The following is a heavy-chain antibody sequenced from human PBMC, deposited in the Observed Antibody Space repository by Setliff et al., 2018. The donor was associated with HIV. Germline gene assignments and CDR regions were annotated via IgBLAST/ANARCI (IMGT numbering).Heavy chain of an antibody. Sequence: GGSLRLSCVASEFTLSSYAMHWVRQAPGKGLEWVAVMPDDGSKEYYTDSVRGRFTISRDNSKNTLYLQMNSLRAEDTAVYYCASRGYCPSGGSCYSYDYYYMDVWGKGTTVTVSS. CDR1: EFTLSSYA. D-gene: IGHD2-15*01. J-gene: IGHJ6*03. CDR3: ASRGYCPSGGSCYSYDYYYMDV. CDR2: MPDDGSKE. V-gene: IGHV3-30*07.